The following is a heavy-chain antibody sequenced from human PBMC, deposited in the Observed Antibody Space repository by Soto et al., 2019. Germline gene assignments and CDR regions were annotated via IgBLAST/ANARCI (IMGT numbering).Heavy chain of an antibody. Sequence: SVKVSCKASGFTFTSSAVQWVRQARGQRLEWIGWIVVGSGNTNYAQKFQERVTITRDMSTSTAYMELSSLRSEDTAVYYCAAERYYYDSRHCRFDPWGQGTLVTVSS. J-gene: IGHJ5*02. CDR3: AAERYYYDSRHCRFDP. V-gene: IGHV1-58*01. CDR1: GFTFTSSA. CDR2: IVVGSGNT. D-gene: IGHD3-22*01.